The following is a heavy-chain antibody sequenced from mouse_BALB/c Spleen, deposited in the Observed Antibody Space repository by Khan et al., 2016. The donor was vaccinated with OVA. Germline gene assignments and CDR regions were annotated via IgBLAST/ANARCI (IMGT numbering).Heavy chain of an antibody. D-gene: IGHD1-1*01. J-gene: IGHJ2*01. CDR3: ARGNYYGYYCDY. Sequence: EVQLVESGPGLVKPSQSLSLTCTVTGYSITSGYAWNWIRQFPGNKLEWMGYISYSGGTSYTPSLKSRISITRDPSKNQFFLQLNSVTTEDTATYYCARGNYYGYYCDYCGQGTPLTVSS. V-gene: IGHV3-2*02. CDR2: ISYSGGT. CDR1: GYSITSGYA.